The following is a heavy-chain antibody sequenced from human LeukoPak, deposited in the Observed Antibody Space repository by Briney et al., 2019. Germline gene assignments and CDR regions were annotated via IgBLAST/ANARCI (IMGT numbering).Heavy chain of an antibody. CDR2: ISYDGSNK. D-gene: IGHD3-22*01. CDR3: ARGYYYDSSGYPLDYYYYGMDV. V-gene: IGHV3-30-3*01. CDR1: GFTFSSYA. Sequence: PGGSLRLSCAASGFTFSSYAVHWVRQAPGKGLEWVAVISYDGSNKYYADSVKGRFTISRDNSKNTLYLQMNSLRAEDTAVYYCARGYYYDSSGYPLDYYYYGMDVWGQGTTVTVSS. J-gene: IGHJ6*02.